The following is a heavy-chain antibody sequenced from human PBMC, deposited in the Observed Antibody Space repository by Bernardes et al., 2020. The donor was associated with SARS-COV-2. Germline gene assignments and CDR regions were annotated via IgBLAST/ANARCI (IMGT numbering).Heavy chain of an antibody. D-gene: IGHD3-3*01. CDR2: IDPSSGGSI. J-gene: IGHJ3*02. Sequence: ASVKVSCRASGYTLTSYYMNWVRQAPGQGPEWMGIIDPSSGGSIRYAQRFQGRVAMTRDTSTSTVYMELSSLTSEDTAVYYCATDDPPGAVFGVVIYALHIWGQGTMVTVSS. CDR1: GYTLTSYY. CDR3: ATDDPPGAVFGVVIYALHI. V-gene: IGHV1-46*01.